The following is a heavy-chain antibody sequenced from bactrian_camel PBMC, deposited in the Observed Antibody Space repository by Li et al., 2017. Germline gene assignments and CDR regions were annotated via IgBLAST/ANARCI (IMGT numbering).Heavy chain of an antibody. CDR3: AADIYCSFMTPRYDY. Sequence: HVQLVESGGGSVQEGQSLRLSCAISGYATSHYCIAWFRLSPGKEREEVAHIYARDGRSDVSGPVKGRFTVSQDDAKYTVFLQMNDLKPEDTGMYYCAADIYCSFMTPRYDYWGQGTQVTVS. V-gene: IGHV3-3*01. D-gene: IGHD1*01. CDR2: IYARDGRS. J-gene: IGHJ4*01. CDR1: GYATSHYC.